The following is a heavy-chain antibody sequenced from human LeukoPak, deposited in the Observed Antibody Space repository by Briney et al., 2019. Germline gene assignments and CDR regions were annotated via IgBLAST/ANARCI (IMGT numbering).Heavy chain of an antibody. CDR3: AGAPNEGGYYFDY. Sequence: GGSLRLSCAASGFTFSDYYMSWIRQAPGKGLEWVSYISSSSSYTNYADSVKGRFTISRDNAKNSLYLQMNSLRAEDTAVYYCAGAPNEGGYYFDYWGQGTLVTVSS. D-gene: IGHD1-1*01. CDR1: GFTFSDYY. CDR2: ISSSSSYT. J-gene: IGHJ4*02. V-gene: IGHV3-11*05.